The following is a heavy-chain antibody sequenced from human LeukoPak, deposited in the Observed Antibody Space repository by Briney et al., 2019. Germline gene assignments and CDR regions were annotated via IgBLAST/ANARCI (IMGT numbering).Heavy chain of an antibody. V-gene: IGHV1-46*01. CDR2: INPSGGST. Sequence: ASVKVSCKASGYTFTSYYMHWVRQAPGQGLEWMGIINPSGGSTSYAQKFQGRVNMTRDTSTSTVYMELSSLRSEDTAVYYCARGGGGRYSSGWYDDAFDIWGQGTMVTVSS. CDR1: GYTFTSYY. CDR3: ARGGGGRYSSGWYDDAFDI. J-gene: IGHJ3*02. D-gene: IGHD6-19*01.